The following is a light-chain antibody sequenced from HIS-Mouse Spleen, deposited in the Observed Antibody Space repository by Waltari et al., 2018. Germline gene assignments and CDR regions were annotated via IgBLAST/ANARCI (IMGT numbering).Light chain of an antibody. V-gene: IGLV3-10*01. Sequence: SYELTQPPSVSVSPGQTARITCSGDALPKKYAYWYQQKSGQAPVLVIYEDHKRPSGIPEEFSGSSSGTMATLTISGAQVEDEADYYCYSTDSSGNHRVFGGGTKLTVL. CDR2: EDH. J-gene: IGLJ2*01. CDR3: YSTDSSGNHRV. CDR1: ALPKKY.